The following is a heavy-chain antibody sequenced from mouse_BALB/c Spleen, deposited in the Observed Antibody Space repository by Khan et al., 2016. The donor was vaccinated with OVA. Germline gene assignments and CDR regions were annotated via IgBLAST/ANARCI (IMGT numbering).Heavy chain of an antibody. CDR1: GYSITSDYA. CDR2: ISYSGNT. CDR3: ARSQGGDFDY. J-gene: IGHJ2*01. D-gene: IGHD3-2*02. Sequence: EVQLQESGPGLVKPSQSLSLTCTVTGYSITSDYAWNWIRQFPGNKREWMGYISYSGNTKYNPSLKSRISITRDTSKNQFFLQLNFVTIEDTATYYCARSQGGDFDYWGQGTTLTVSS. V-gene: IGHV3-2*02.